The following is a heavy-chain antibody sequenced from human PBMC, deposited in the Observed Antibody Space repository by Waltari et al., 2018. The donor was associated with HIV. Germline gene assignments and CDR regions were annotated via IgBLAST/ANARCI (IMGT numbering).Heavy chain of an antibody. CDR3: ARGSWGSGMDV. V-gene: IGHV4-34*01. CDR2: INHSGSI. J-gene: IGHJ6*02. CDR1: DGSFSGYY. Sequence: QVRLQQWGAGLLKPSETLSLTCAVYDGSFSGYYRGWIRQPPGKGLECIGEINHSGSINYNPSLKSRVIISLDRYKNQFSLKLTSVTAADTALYYCARGSWGSGMDVWGLGTTVIVSS. D-gene: IGHD7-27*01.